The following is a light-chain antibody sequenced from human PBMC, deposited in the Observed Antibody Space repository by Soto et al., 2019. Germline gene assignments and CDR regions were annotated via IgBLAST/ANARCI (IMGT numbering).Light chain of an antibody. CDR1: QGVSPW. J-gene: IGKJ1*01. CDR3: QQYHAFPWT. CDR2: DAS. V-gene: IGKV1-5*01. Sequence: DIQMTQSPSTLSASVGERVTITCRASQGVSPWLAWYQQKPGKAPKLLIYDASSLEGGVPSRFSASGFGLEFTLTITSMRPDDFATYHCQQYHAFPWTFGQGTKVEIK.